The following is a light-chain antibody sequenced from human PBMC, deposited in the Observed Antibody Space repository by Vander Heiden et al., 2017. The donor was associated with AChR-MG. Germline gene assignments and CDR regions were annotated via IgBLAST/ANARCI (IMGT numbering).Light chain of an antibody. CDR3: QGFDSRLSVT. CDR1: RGIGSN. CDR2: GAS. J-gene: IGKJ3*01. V-gene: IGKV3-15*01. Sequence: EIVMTQSPGTLSVSPGERATLSCRASRGIGSNLAWYQQKSGQTPRLLIYGASTRATGIPTRFSGSGSGTDFALTISSLQSEDLAIYYCQGFDSRLSVTFGPGTKVDMK.